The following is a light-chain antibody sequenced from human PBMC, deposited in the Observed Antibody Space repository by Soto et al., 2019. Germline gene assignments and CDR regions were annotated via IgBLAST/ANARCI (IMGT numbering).Light chain of an antibody. Sequence: LITQTPPSSPATLGQPPSTSSRSSQSLLHSNGTTTWSWLQKRPGQPPRLLIYSVSNRLSGVPDRFSGSGAGTDFTLRISRVEAEDVGVYYCMQATQYPPYTFGQGTKLEI. V-gene: IGKV2-24*01. J-gene: IGKJ2*01. CDR2: SVS. CDR1: QSLLHSNGTTT. CDR3: MQATQYPPYT.